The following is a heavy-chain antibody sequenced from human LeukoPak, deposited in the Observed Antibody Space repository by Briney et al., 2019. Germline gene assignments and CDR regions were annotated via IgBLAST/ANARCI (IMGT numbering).Heavy chain of an antibody. D-gene: IGHD3-10*01. J-gene: IGHJ4*02. CDR3: AKGAGGSYGLYYFDY. V-gene: IGHV3-23*01. CDR2: VIASGGTT. CDR1: GFTFSSYG. Sequence: PGGSLRLSCAASGFTFSSYGMSWVRQAPGRGLEWVSSVIASGGTTYYVDSVKGRFTISRDNSKNTVYLQMNSLRAEDTAMYYCAKGAGGSYGLYYFDYWGQGTLLTVSS.